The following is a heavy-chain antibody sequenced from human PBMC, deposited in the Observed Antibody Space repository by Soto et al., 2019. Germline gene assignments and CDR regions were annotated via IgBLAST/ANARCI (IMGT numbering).Heavy chain of an antibody. V-gene: IGHV1-2*04. CDR1: GYTFTGYY. J-gene: IGHJ4*02. Sequence: GASVKVSCKASGYTFTGYYMPWVRQAPGQGLEWMGWINPNSGGTNYAQKFQGWVTMTRDTSISTAYMELSRLRSDDTAVYYCARDSGSYYDSSGYYSVRFPYFDCWGQGTLVTVSS. CDR3: ARDSGSYYDSSGYYSVRFPYFDC. CDR2: INPNSGGT. D-gene: IGHD3-22*01.